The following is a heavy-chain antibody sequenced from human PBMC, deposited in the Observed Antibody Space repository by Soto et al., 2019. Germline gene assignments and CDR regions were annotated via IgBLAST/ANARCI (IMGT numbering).Heavy chain of an antibody. V-gene: IGHV3-74*01. CDR3: AKDLQFSGWLSAQTFDY. Sequence: GGSLRLSCAASGFSLRSHWMHWVRHAPGKGLVWVSRINGDGSDTDYADSVKGRFTISRDNSKNTLYLQMNSLRAEDTAVYYCAKDLQFSGWLSAQTFDYWGQGTQVTVSS. CDR2: INGDGSDT. J-gene: IGHJ4*02. CDR1: GFSLRSHW. D-gene: IGHD6-19*01.